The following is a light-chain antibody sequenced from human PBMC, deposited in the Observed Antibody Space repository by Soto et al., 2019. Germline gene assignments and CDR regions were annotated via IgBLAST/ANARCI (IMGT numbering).Light chain of an antibody. CDR1: QSVRTW. CDR3: QQYHIYWT. V-gene: IGKV1-5*03. Sequence: DIQMTQSPSTLSASVGERVTITCRASQSVRTWLAWYQQKPGKAPKLLIYKASSLESGVPSRFSGSGSGTEFTLTISSLQPDDFATYYCQQYHIYWTFGQGTKVEIK. J-gene: IGKJ1*01. CDR2: KAS.